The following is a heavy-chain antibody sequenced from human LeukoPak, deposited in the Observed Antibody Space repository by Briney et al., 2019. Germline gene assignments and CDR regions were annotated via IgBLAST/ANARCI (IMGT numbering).Heavy chain of an antibody. V-gene: IGHV3-48*02. J-gene: IGHJ4*02. CDR2: IGSSSSPI. CDR1: GFTFDDSA. Sequence: GGSLRLSCAASGFTFDDSAMHWVCQAPGKGLEWVSYIGSSSSPIYYADSVKGRFTVSRDNAKNSLYLQMNSLRDEDTAVYYCARAMRSGYDYWGQGTLVTVSS. CDR3: ARAMRSGYDY. D-gene: IGHD5-12*01.